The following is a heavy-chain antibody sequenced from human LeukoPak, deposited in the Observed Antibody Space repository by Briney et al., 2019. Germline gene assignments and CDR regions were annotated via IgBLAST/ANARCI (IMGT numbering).Heavy chain of an antibody. J-gene: IGHJ4*02. Sequence: GGSLRLSCAASGFTFSSYSMNWVRQAPGKGLEGVSSISSSSSYIYYADSVKGRFTISRDNAKNSLYLQMNSLRSDDTAVYYCARVNTFLEWLYNYFDYWGQGTLVTVSS. D-gene: IGHD3-3*02. CDR1: GFTFSSYS. CDR3: ARVNTFLEWLYNYFDY. V-gene: IGHV3-21*04. CDR2: ISSSSSYI.